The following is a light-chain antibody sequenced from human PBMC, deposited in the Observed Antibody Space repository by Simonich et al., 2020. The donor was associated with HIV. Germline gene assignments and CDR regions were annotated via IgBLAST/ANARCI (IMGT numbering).Light chain of an antibody. CDR2: DVS. V-gene: IGLV2-14*01. Sequence: QSALTQPASVSGSPAQSITISCTGTSSDVGGYNYVSWYQQHPGKAPKLMIYDVSKRPSGVSSRFSGSKSGNTASLTISGLQAEDEADYYCISYTTSTTWVFGGGTKLTVL. J-gene: IGLJ3*02. CDR1: SSDVGGYNY. CDR3: ISYTTSTTWV.